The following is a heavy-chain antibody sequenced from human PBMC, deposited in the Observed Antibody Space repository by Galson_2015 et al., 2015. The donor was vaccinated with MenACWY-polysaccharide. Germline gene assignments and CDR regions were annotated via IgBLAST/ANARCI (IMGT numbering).Heavy chain of an antibody. CDR2: ISYDAKNI. Sequence: SLRLSCAVSGFTFKNYWMSWVRQAPGKGLEWVAVISYDAKNIFYANSVKGRFTVSRDNSKSTLYLQMNSLRAEDTAVYHCAKDRVLVPAASRDVDYWGQGTLVTVSS. CDR1: GFTFKNYW. CDR3: AKDRVLVPAASRDVDY. V-gene: IGHV3-30*18. J-gene: IGHJ4*02. D-gene: IGHD2-2*01.